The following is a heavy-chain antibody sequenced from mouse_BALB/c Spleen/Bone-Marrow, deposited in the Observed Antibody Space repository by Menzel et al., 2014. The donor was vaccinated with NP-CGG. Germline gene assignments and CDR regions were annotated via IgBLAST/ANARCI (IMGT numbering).Heavy chain of an antibody. CDR3: ARFIATAYAMDY. CDR2: INPGSGDI. Sequence: VQLQQSGAELVRPGTSVKVSCKASGYAFSNYLIEWVKQRPGQGLEWIGVINPGSGDINYNEKFKGKAALTADKSSSTAYMQLSSLTSDDSAVYFGARFIATAYAMDYWGQGTSVTVSS. CDR1: GYAFSNYL. J-gene: IGHJ4*01. V-gene: IGHV1-54*01. D-gene: IGHD1-1*01.